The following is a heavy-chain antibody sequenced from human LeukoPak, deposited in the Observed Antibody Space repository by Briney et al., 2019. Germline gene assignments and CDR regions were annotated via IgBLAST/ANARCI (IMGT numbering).Heavy chain of an antibody. D-gene: IGHD6-13*01. Sequence: GGSLRLSCAASGFTFSSYAMHWVRQAPGKGLEWVAVISYDGSNKYYADSVKGRFTISRDNSKNTLYLQMNSLRAGDTAVYYCARDDDSSSWWGQGTLVTVSS. J-gene: IGHJ4*02. CDR3: ARDDDSSSW. V-gene: IGHV3-30-3*01. CDR2: ISYDGSNK. CDR1: GFTFSSYA.